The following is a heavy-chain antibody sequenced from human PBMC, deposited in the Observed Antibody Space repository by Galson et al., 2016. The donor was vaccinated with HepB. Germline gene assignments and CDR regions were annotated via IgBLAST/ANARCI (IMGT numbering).Heavy chain of an antibody. CDR1: GFTFSSYG. Sequence: SLRLSCAASGFTFSSYGMHWVRQAPGKGLEWLAVISYDGSNKYYADSVKGRFAISRDNSKNTLYLQMNSLRAEDTAVYFCAKDGYRGSYRDYYGMDVWGQGTTVTVSS. V-gene: IGHV3-30*18. CDR3: AKDGYRGSYRDYYGMDV. CDR2: ISYDGSNK. J-gene: IGHJ6*02. D-gene: IGHD1-26*01.